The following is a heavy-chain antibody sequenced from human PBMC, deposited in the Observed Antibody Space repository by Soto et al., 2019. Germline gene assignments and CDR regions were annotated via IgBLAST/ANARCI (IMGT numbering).Heavy chain of an antibody. V-gene: IGHV3-15*07. Sequence: PGGSLRLSCAASGFTFSNAWMNWVRQAPGKGLEWVGRIKSKTDGGTTDYAAPVKGRFTISRDDSKNTLYLQMNSLGAKDTAVYFCATIFIRRFDYWGQGTLVTVSS. J-gene: IGHJ4*02. CDR1: GFTFSNAW. CDR2: IKSKTDGGTT. CDR3: ATIFIRRFDY. D-gene: IGHD3-3*02.